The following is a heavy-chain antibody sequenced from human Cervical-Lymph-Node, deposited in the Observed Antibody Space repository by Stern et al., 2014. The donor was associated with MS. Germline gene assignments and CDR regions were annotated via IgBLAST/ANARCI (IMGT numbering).Heavy chain of an antibody. Sequence: QVQLQESGPGLVKPSETLSLTCTVSGGSISSYYWSWIRQPPGKGLEWIGYIYYIVSTNYSPSLKSRVTISVDTSKNQFSLKLSSVTAADTAVYYCARGYGGNPIDYWGQGTLVTVSS. CDR3: ARGYGGNPIDY. V-gene: IGHV4-59*01. J-gene: IGHJ4*02. CDR1: GGSISSYY. D-gene: IGHD4-23*01. CDR2: IYYIVST.